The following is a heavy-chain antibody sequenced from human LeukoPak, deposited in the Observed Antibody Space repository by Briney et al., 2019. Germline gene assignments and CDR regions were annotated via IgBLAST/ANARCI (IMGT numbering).Heavy chain of an antibody. CDR3: AKVISSSWLLFFDS. V-gene: IGHV3-48*01. CDR2: ISSSAITI. J-gene: IGHJ4*02. Sequence: GGSLRLSCAASGFTFSSYSMNWVRQAPGKGLEWVSYISSSAITIYYADSVKGRFTISRDNAKNSLYLQMNRLRAEDTADYYCAKVISSSWLLFFDSWGQGTQVTVSS. CDR1: GFTFSSYS. D-gene: IGHD6-13*01.